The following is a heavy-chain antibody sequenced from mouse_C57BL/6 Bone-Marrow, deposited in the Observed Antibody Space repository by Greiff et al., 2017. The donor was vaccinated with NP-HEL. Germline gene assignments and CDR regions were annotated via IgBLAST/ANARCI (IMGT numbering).Heavy chain of an antibody. D-gene: IGHD1-1*01. Sequence: VQLQQSGAELARPGASVKMSCKASGYTFTSYTMHWVKQRPGQGLEWIGYINPSSGYTKYNQKFKDKATLTADKSSSTAYMQLSSLTSEDSAVYYCARETTTVERDYWGQGTTLTVSS. J-gene: IGHJ2*01. V-gene: IGHV1-4*01. CDR1: GYTFTSYT. CDR3: ARETTTVERDY. CDR2: INPSSGYT.